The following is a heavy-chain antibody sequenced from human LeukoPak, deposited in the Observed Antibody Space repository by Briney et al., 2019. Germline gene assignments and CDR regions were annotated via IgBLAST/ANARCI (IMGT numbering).Heavy chain of an antibody. CDR1: GYTFTGYY. D-gene: IGHD6-19*01. CDR3: ARDIVIAVAWFDP. CDR2: INPNSGGT. Sequence: ASVKVSCKASGYTFTGYYMHWVRQAPGQGLEWMGWINPNSGGTNYAQKFQGRVTMTRDTSISTAYMELSRPRSDDTAVYYCARDIVIAVAWFDPWGQGTLVTVSS. V-gene: IGHV1-2*02. J-gene: IGHJ5*02.